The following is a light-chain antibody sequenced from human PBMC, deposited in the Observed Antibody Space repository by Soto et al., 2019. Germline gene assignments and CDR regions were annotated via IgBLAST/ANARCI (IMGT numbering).Light chain of an antibody. V-gene: IGKV3-11*01. J-gene: IGKJ2*01. CDR2: DAS. CDR1: QSVSSY. CDR3: QQRSNWPT. Sequence: EIVLTQSPATLSLSPGERATLSCRASQSVSSYLAWYQQKPGQAPRLLIYDASNRATGIPARFSGSGSGTDFTLTISSLEPEASAVYYCQQRSNWPTFGQGTKLEI.